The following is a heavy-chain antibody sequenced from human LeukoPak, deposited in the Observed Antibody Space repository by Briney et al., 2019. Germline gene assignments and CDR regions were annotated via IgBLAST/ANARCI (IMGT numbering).Heavy chain of an antibody. CDR1: GYTFTTSY. D-gene: IGHD3-3*01. CDR2: ISPSAGGT. Sequence: ASVKVSCKASGYTFTTSYMHCVRQAPGQGLEWMGVISPSAGGTSYARKYQGRVTMTRDTSTSTVYMELSSLRSEDTAVYYCARGRVITIFGVVAPYYYYYGMDVWGQGTTVTVSS. V-gene: IGHV1-46*01. CDR3: ARGRVITIFGVVAPYYYYYGMDV. J-gene: IGHJ6*02.